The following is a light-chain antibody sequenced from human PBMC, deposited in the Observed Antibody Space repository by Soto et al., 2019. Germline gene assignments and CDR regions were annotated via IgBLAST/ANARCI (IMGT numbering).Light chain of an antibody. CDR2: SNN. CDR1: SSNIGGTNY. Sequence: QSVLTQPPSASGTPGQRVFISCSGSSSNIGGTNYAYWYQQLPGAAPKLLMHSNNLRPSGVPERISGSKSGTSASLAISGLQAEDEADYHCSSYSSSGTLFVFGTGTKVTVL. J-gene: IGLJ1*01. CDR3: SSYSSSGTLFV. V-gene: IGLV1-47*02.